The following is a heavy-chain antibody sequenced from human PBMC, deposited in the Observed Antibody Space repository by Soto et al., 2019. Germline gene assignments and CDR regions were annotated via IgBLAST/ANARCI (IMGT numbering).Heavy chain of an antibody. Sequence: QVQLVQSGAEVKKPGASVKVSCKASGYTFTSYYMHWVRQAPGQGLEWMGIINPSGGSTSYAQKFRGRVTMTRDTSTSTVYMELSSLRSEDTAVYYCARDRRFLEWLPTPYYYYGMDVWGQGTTVTVSS. CDR3: ARDRRFLEWLPTPYYYYGMDV. CDR1: GYTFTSYY. D-gene: IGHD3-3*01. J-gene: IGHJ6*02. CDR2: INPSGGST. V-gene: IGHV1-46*01.